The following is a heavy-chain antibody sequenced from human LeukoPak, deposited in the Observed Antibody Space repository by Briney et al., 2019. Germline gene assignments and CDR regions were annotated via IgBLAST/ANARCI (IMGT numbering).Heavy chain of an antibody. V-gene: IGHV4-59*01. CDR3: ARGGSSGWVDY. D-gene: IGHD6-19*01. CDR2: IYYSGST. J-gene: IGHJ4*02. Sequence: SETLSLTCTVSGDSISSYYWSWIRQPPRKGLEWIGYIYYSGSTNYNPPRKSQVTIPIDTSKKQFSLKLRCVSAADTAVYYCARGGSSGWVDYWGQGTLVTVSS. CDR1: GDSISSYY.